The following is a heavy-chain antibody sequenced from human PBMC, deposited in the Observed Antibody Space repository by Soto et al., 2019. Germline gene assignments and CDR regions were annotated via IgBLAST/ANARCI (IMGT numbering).Heavy chain of an antibody. J-gene: IGHJ3*02. D-gene: IGHD3-3*01. CDR3: TTTSNDFWSGYDPASHDAFDI. CDR2: IRSKANSYAT. CDR1: GFTFSGSA. Sequence: GGSLRLSCAASGFTFSGSAMHWVRQASGKGLEWVGRIRSKANSYATAYAASVKGRFTISRDDSKNTAYLQMNSLKTEDTAVYYCTTTSNDFWSGYDPASHDAFDIWGQGTMVTVSS. V-gene: IGHV3-73*01.